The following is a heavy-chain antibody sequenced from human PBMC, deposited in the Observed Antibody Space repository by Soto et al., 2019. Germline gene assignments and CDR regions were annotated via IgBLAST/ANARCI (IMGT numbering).Heavy chain of an antibody. D-gene: IGHD4-17*01. Sequence: QLQLVQSGAEAKKPGVSVKVSCKASGYTFPTSTISWVRQAPGQGLEWMGWIKAYSGNTNYAQKLQGRVTMTTDTSTNTAYMELRSLTTDDTAIYYCAIADYGDDDYWGQGTLVTVSS. CDR3: AIADYGDDDY. CDR2: IKAYSGNT. J-gene: IGHJ4*02. CDR1: GYTFPTST. V-gene: IGHV1-18*01.